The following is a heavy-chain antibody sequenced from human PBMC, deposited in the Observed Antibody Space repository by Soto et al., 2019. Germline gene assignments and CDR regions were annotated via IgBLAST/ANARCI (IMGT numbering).Heavy chain of an antibody. Sequence: EVQLVESGGGLVQPGGSLRLSCAASGFTFSSYWMHWVRQAPGKGLVWVSRINGDGTTTGYADFVKGRFSISRDSAKNTLYLQMHSLRAEDTAVYYCVRDLSVTTNFDYWGQGTLVTVSS. V-gene: IGHV3-74*01. CDR2: INGDGTTT. D-gene: IGHD4-17*01. CDR3: VRDLSVTTNFDY. J-gene: IGHJ4*02. CDR1: GFTFSSYW.